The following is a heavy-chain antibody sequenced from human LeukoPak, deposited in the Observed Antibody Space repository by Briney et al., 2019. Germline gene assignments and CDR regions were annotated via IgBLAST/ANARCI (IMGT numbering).Heavy chain of an antibody. CDR2: IYYSGST. V-gene: IGHV4-39*07. J-gene: IGHJ4*02. D-gene: IGHD4-17*01. Sequence: WVRRAPGKGLEWIGSIYYSGSTYYNPSLKSRVTISVDTSKNQFSLKLSSVTAADTAVYYCARSYGDYLHYWGQGTLVTVSS. CDR3: ARSYGDYLHY.